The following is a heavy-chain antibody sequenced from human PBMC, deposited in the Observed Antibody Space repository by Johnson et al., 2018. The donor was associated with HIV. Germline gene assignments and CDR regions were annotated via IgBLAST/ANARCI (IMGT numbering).Heavy chain of an antibody. CDR1: GFTFSSYA. CDR2: ISYDGSNK. J-gene: IGHJ3*02. CDR3: ARELEFGDLRKNDAFYI. Sequence: QVQLVESGGGVVQPGRSLRLSCAASGFTFSSYAMHWVRQAPGKGLEWVAVISYDGSNKYYADSVKGRFTISRDNSKNTLYLQMNRLRAEDTAVYYCARELEFGDLRKNDAFYIWGQGTMVTVSS. D-gene: IGHD4-17*01. V-gene: IGHV3-30-3*01.